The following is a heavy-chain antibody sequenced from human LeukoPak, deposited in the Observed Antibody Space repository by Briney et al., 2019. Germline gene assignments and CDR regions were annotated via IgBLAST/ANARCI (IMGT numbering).Heavy chain of an antibody. CDR1: GFTFSSYP. D-gene: IGHD6-13*01. CDR2: ISYDGSEK. J-gene: IGHJ6*02. CDR3: ASAGSSWYWYYYGMDV. V-gene: IGHV3-30-3*01. Sequence: PGGSLRLSCAASGFTFSSYPMHWVRQAPGKGLEWVAVISYDGSEKHYADPVKGRFTISRDNSKNALYLQMNSLRAEDTAVYYCASAGSSWYWYYYGMDVWGQGTTVTVSS.